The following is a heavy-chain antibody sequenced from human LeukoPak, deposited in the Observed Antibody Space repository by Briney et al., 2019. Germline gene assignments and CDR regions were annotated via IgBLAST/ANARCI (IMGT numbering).Heavy chain of an antibody. J-gene: IGHJ4*02. V-gene: IGHV2-5*01. D-gene: IGHD3-10*01. CDR1: GFSLPTPGGG. CDR3: AHKGRGSGSYNM. CDR2: SYWNNDK. Sequence: SGPTLVNPPQTLTLTCTFSGFSLPTPGGGVGWIRQPPGKAREWLAVSYWNNDKSYSPSLKSRLTITKYTSKNQVVLKMTNMDPVDTATYYCAHKGRGSGSYNMWGQGTLVTVSS.